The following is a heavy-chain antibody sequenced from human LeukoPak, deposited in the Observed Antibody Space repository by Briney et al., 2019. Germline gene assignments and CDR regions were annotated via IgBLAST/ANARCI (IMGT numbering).Heavy chain of an antibody. CDR1: GFTFSSYV. Sequence: GSLRLSCAASGFTFSSYVMSWIRQPPGKGLEWIGEINHSGSTNYNPSLKSRVTISVDTSKNQFSLKLSSVTAADTAVYYCARGGETRGLDYWGQEPLVTAPS. D-gene: IGHD3-10*01. J-gene: IGHJ4*02. CDR2: INHSGST. CDR3: ARGGETRGLDY. V-gene: IGHV4-34*01.